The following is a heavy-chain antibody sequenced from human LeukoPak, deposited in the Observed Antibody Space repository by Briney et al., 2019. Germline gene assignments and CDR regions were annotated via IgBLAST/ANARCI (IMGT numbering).Heavy chain of an antibody. D-gene: IGHD3-3*01. CDR1: GGTFSSYA. Sequence: SVKVSCKPSGGTFSSYAISWGRQAPRQGLECMGGINPIFCTPNYAQKFQGRVTITADESTSTAYMELSSLRSEDTAVYYCAGHDFWSGSWFDPWGQGTLVTVSS. V-gene: IGHV1-69*13. CDR3: AGHDFWSGSWFDP. CDR2: INPIFCTP. J-gene: IGHJ5*02.